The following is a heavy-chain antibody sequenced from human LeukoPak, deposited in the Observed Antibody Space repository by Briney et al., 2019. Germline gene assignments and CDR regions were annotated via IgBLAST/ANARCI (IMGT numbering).Heavy chain of an antibody. CDR2: ISGVGDST. Sequence: GGSLRLSCAAPGFTFSNYAMNWVRQAPGKGLEWVSTISGVGDSTYYAESVKGRFTMSRDNSKNTVYLQMNSLRVEDTAIYYCAKRADGCSGVRFYYYMDVWGKGTTVTVSS. CDR3: AKRADGCSGVRFYYYMDV. V-gene: IGHV3-23*01. CDR1: GFTFSNYA. J-gene: IGHJ6*03. D-gene: IGHD2-15*01.